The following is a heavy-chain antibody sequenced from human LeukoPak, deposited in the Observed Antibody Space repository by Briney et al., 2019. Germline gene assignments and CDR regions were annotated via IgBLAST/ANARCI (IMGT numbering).Heavy chain of an antibody. J-gene: IGHJ6*03. Sequence: PGGSLRLSCAASGFTFSSYEMNWVRQAPGKGLEWVSYISSSGSTIYYADSVKGRFTISRDNAKNSLYLQMNSLRAEDTAVYYCARDQPPGHYYGSGSYYYYYYYYMDVWGKGTTVTISS. CDR1: GFTFSSYE. D-gene: IGHD3-10*01. CDR3: ARDQPPGHYYGSGSYYYYYYYYMDV. V-gene: IGHV3-48*03. CDR2: ISSSGSTI.